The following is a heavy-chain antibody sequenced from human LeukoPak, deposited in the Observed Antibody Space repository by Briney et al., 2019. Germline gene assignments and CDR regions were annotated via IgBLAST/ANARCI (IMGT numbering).Heavy chain of an antibody. V-gene: IGHV4-59*01. J-gene: IGHJ4*02. Sequence: PSETLSLTCTVSGGSISSYYWSWIRQPPGKGLEWIGYIYYSGSTNYNPSLKSRVTISVDTSKNQFSLKLSSVTAADTAVYYCAREKGYSLDYWGQGTLVTVSS. CDR2: IYYSGST. CDR1: GGSISSYY. CDR3: AREKGYSLDY. D-gene: IGHD5-18*01.